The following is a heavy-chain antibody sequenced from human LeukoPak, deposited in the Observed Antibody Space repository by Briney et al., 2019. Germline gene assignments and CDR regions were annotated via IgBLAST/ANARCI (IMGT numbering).Heavy chain of an antibody. J-gene: IGHJ4*02. V-gene: IGHV3-66*01. CDR2: LYSGGST. D-gene: IGHD4-23*01. Sequence: PGGSLRLSCAASGFTVSTNYMTWVRQAPGKGLECVSVLYSGGSTYYAASVKGRFTISRDTSKNALYLEMNSLRAEDTAVCYCATARAAYGGTYYFDYWGQGTLVTVSS. CDR1: GFTVSTNY. CDR3: ATARAAYGGTYYFDY.